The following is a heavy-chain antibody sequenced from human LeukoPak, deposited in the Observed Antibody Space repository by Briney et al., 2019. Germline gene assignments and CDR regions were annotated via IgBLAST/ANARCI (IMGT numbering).Heavy chain of an antibody. CDR3: ARVHLGGGHARADY. CDR2: TSFDGTNK. Sequence: GGSLRLSCAASGFTFSTYAMHWVRQAPGKGLQWVAYTSFDGTNKHYADSVKGRLTVSRDNSQNTLYLQIDSLRPEDTAIYYCARVHLGGGHARADYWGQGTLVTVSS. D-gene: IGHD2-15*01. CDR1: GFTFSTYA. J-gene: IGHJ4*02. V-gene: IGHV3-30*04.